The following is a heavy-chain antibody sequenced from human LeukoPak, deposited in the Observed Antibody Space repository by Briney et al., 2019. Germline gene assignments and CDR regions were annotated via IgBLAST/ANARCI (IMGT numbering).Heavy chain of an antibody. CDR2: IYYSGST. CDR3: ARRYPRSGSGSLRYFDY. CDR1: GDSINSSSYF. D-gene: IGHD1-26*01. V-gene: IGHV4-39*01. J-gene: IGHJ4*02. Sequence: SETLSLTCTVSGDSINSSSYFWGWMRQPPGKGLEWIGSIYYSGSTYYNPSLKSRVTISVDTSKNQFSLKLRSVTAADTAVYYCARRYPRSGSGSLRYFDYWGQGTLVTVSS.